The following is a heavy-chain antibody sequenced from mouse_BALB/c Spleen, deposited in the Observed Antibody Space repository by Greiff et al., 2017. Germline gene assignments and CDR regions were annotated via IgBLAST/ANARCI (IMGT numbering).Heavy chain of an antibody. D-gene: IGHD4-1*01. Sequence: EVKLEESGGGLVQPGGSMKLSCVASGFTFSNYWMNWVRQSPEKGLEWVAEIRLKSNNYATHYAESVKGRFTISRDDSKSSVYLQMNNLRAEDTGIYYCTPNWVYAMDYWGQGTSVTVSS. CDR3: TPNWVYAMDY. V-gene: IGHV6-6*02. CDR1: GFTFSNYW. J-gene: IGHJ4*01. CDR2: IRLKSNNYAT.